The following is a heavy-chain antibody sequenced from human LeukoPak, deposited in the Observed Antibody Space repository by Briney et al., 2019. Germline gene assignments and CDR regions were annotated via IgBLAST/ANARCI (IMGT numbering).Heavy chain of an antibody. D-gene: IGHD2-15*01. V-gene: IGHV1-18*04. CDR2: ISAYNGNT. CDR1: GYTFTSYG. J-gene: IGHJ6*04. CDR3: ARTPEGRYYYYGMDV. Sequence: ASVKVSCKASGYTFTSYGISWVRQAPGQGLEWMGWISAYNGNTNYAQKLQGRVTMTTDTSTSTAYMELRSLRSDDTAVYYCARTPEGRYYYYGMDVWGKGTTVTVSS.